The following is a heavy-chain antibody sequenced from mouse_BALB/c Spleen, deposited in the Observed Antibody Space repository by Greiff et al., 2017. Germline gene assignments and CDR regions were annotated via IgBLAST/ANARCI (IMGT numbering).Heavy chain of an antibody. V-gene: IGHV5-6-3*01. CDR1: GFTFSSYG. J-gene: IGHJ2*01. CDR2: INSNGGST. CDR3: ARSIPLYFDY. Sequence: EVMLVESGGGLVQPGGSLKLSCAASGFTFSSYGMSWVRQTPDKRLELVATINSNGGSTYYPDSVKGRFTISRDNAKNTLYLQMSSLKSEDTAMYYYARSIPLYFDYWGQGTTLTVSS.